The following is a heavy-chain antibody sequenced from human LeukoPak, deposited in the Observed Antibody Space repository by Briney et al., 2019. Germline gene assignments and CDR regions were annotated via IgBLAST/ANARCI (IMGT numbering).Heavy chain of an antibody. CDR3: AKVRSDSSGYYYYYYGMDV. J-gene: IGHJ6*02. D-gene: IGHD3-22*01. Sequence: SVKVSCKASGFTFTSSAVQWVRQARGQRLEWIGWIVVGSGNTNYAQKFQGRVTMTRDTSTSTDHMELSSLRAEDTAVYYCAKVRSDSSGYYYYYYGMDVWGQGTTVTVSS. CDR2: IVVGSGNT. CDR1: GFTFTSSA. V-gene: IGHV1-58*01.